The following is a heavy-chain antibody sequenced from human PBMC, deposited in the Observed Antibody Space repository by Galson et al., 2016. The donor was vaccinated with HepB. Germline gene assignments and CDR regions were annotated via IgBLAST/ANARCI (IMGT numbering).Heavy chain of an antibody. D-gene: IGHD3-10*01. CDR1: GFTLSGYL. CDR3: AKAMIHGSSYDS. V-gene: IGHV3-74*01. Sequence: SLRLSCAASGFTLSGYLMQWVRQPPGKGLLSVSYIYADGSSTDYADSVKGRFTISRDNSKNSVHLEMDNLRAEDTAVYYCAKAMIHGSSYDSWGQGTLVTVSS. J-gene: IGHJ5*01. CDR2: IYADGSST.